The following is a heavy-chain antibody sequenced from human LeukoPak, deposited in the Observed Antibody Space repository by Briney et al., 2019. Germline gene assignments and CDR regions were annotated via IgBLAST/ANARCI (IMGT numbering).Heavy chain of an antibody. Sequence: SETLSLTCAVYGGSFSGYYWSWVRQPPGKGLEWIGEINHSGSTNYNPSLKSRVTISVDTSKNQFSLKLSSVTAADTAVYYCARGSGLRVYYYYYMDVWGKGTTVTISS. CDR2: INHSGST. CDR1: GGSFSGYY. CDR3: ARGSGLRVYYYYYMDV. J-gene: IGHJ6*03. V-gene: IGHV4-34*01. D-gene: IGHD5-12*01.